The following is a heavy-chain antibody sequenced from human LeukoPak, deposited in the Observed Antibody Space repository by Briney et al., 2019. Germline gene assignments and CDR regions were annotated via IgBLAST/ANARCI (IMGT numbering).Heavy chain of an antibody. V-gene: IGHV4-59*01. CDR2: IYYGGST. CDR1: GGSISNYH. D-gene: IGHD4-17*01. Sequence: PSETLSLTCTVSGGSISNYHWSWIRQPPGKGLEWIGYIYYGGSTNYNPSLTSRVTISIDTSKSHFSLKLSSVTAADTAVYYCARSKTTTVTTPDYWGQGTLVTVSS. J-gene: IGHJ4*02. CDR3: ARSKTTTVTTPDY.